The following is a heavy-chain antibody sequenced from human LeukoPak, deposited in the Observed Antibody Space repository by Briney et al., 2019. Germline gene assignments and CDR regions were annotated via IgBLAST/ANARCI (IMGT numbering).Heavy chain of an antibody. Sequence: SQTLSLTCTVSGGSISSGGYYWSWIRQPPGKGLEWIGYIYHSGSTYYNPSLKSRVTISVDRSKNQFSLKLSSVTAADTAVYYCARGLGGNSYDAFDIWGQGTMVTVSS. CDR2: IYHSGST. CDR1: GGSISSGGYY. CDR3: ARGLGGNSYDAFDI. V-gene: IGHV4-30-2*01. J-gene: IGHJ3*02. D-gene: IGHD4-23*01.